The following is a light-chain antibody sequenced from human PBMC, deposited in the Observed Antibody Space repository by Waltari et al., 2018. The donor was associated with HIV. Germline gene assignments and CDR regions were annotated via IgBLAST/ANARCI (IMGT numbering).Light chain of an antibody. Sequence: DIVMTPSPDSLAVSLGERATINCKSSQNILDSSNSKNVLSLYQQKPGQPPKLLIYWASTREAGGPDRFSGSGSGTDVTRTISSLQAEDEAVYYCQKYYTTPLTFGGATNVEI. V-gene: IGKV4-1*01. CDR1: QNILDSSNSKNV. CDR3: QKYYTTPLT. J-gene: IGKJ4*01. CDR2: WAS.